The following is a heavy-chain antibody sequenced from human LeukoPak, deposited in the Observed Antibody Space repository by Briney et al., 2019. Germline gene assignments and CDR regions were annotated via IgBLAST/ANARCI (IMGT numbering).Heavy chain of an antibody. CDR2: IYYSGST. V-gene: IGHV4-4*02. CDR3: AREKGWFDP. J-gene: IGHJ5*02. CDR1: GGSISSSNW. Sequence: SGTLSLTCAVSGGSISSSNWWSWVRQPPGKGLEWIGYIYYSGSTNYNPSLKSRVTISVDTSKNQFSLKLSSVTAADTAVYYCAREKGWFDPWGQGTLVTVSS.